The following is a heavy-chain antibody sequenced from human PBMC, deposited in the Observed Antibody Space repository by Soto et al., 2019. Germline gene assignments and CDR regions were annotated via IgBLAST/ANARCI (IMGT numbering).Heavy chain of an antibody. Sequence: ESLKISCKGSGYSFTSYWISWVRQMPGKGLEWMGRIDPSDSYTKYSPSFQGHVTISADKSISTAYLQWSSLKASDTAMYYCARHENYDYVWGSYRYTWWFDPWGQGTLVTVSS. CDR2: IDPSDSYT. D-gene: IGHD3-16*02. CDR3: ARHENYDYVWGSYRYTWWFDP. CDR1: GYSFTSYW. J-gene: IGHJ5*02. V-gene: IGHV5-10-1*01.